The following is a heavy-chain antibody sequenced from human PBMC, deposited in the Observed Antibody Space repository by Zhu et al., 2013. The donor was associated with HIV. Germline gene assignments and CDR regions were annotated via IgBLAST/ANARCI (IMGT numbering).Heavy chain of an antibody. D-gene: IGHD1-20*01. CDR1: GYTFTSYG. J-gene: IGHJ3*02. CDR2: ISAYNGNT. V-gene: IGHV1-18*01. CDR3: ARDLLLKYNWNDARVSAFDI. Sequence: QVQLVQSGAEVKKPGASVKVSCKASGYTFTSYGISWVRQAPGQGLEWMGWISAYNGNTNYAQKLQGRVTMTTDTSTSTAYMELRSLRSDDTAVYYCARDLLLKYNWNDARVSAFDIWGQGTMVTVSS.